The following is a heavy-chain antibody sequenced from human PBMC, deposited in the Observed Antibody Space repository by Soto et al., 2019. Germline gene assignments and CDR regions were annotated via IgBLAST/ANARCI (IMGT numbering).Heavy chain of an antibody. D-gene: IGHD2-15*01. J-gene: IGHJ4*02. CDR1: GFTFSSYA. Sequence: VQLVESGGGVVQPGRSLRLSCAASGFTFSSYAMHWVRQAPGKGLEWVAVISYDGSNKYYADSVKGRFTISRDNSKNTLYLQMNSLRAEDTAVYYCARVPGVVAAKYYFDYWGQGTLVTVSS. CDR3: ARVPGVVAAKYYFDY. CDR2: ISYDGSNK. V-gene: IGHV3-30-3*01.